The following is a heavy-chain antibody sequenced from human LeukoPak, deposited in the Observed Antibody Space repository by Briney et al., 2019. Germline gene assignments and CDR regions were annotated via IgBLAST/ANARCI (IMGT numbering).Heavy chain of an antibody. CDR2: IKQDGSEK. CDR3: ARDLLVAVAGNWFDP. Sequence: GGSLRLSCAASGFTFSSYWMSWVRQAPGKGLEWVANIKQDGSEKYYVDSVKGRFTISRDNAKNSLYLQMNSLRAEDTAVYYCARDLLVAVAGNWFDPWGQGTLVTVSS. CDR1: GFTFSSYW. J-gene: IGHJ5*02. V-gene: IGHV3-7*01. D-gene: IGHD6-19*01.